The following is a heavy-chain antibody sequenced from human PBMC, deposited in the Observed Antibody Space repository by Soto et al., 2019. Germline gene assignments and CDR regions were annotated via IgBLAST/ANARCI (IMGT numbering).Heavy chain of an antibody. CDR2: IYYSGST. CDR1: GGSISSSSYY. D-gene: IGHD6-19*01. Sequence: QLQLQESGPGLVKPSETVSLTCAVSGGSISSSSYYWGWIRQPPGKGLEWIGSIYYSGSTYYTPSLQSRVAISVDTSKNQFSLKLNSVTAADTAVYYCARRTVNIRTFYSGLKTHCFDYWGQGTLVTVSS. CDR3: ARRTVNIRTFYSGLKTHCFDY. V-gene: IGHV4-39*01. J-gene: IGHJ4*02.